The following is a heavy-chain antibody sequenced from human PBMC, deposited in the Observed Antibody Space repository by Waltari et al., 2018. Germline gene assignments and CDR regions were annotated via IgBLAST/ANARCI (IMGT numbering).Heavy chain of an antibody. CDR1: GYSFTGTL. CDR2: INPGSGIT. J-gene: IGHJ4*02. V-gene: IGHV1-2*02. Sequence: QVQLVQSGAELREPGASVKVSCQASGYSFTGTLIHWVRQAPGQGLEWMGWINPGSGITNYAQKFQGRVTMTRDTSISTAYVELSSLRIDDTAAYYCATKGVVLPATFDYWGQGTLVTVSS. CDR3: ATKGVVLPATFDY. D-gene: IGHD2-15*01.